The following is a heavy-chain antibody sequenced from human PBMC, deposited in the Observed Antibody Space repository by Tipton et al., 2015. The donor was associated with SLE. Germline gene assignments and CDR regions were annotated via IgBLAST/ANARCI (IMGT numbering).Heavy chain of an antibody. CDR3: ARESSWDPLFDY. CDR1: GGSISSYY. CDR2: IYYSGST. J-gene: IGHJ4*02. D-gene: IGHD6-13*01. V-gene: IGHV4-59*01. Sequence: SLTCTVSGGSISSYYWSWIRQPPGKGLEWIGYIYYSGSTNYNPSLKSRVTISVDTSKNQFSLKLSSVTAADTAVYYCARESSWDPLFDYWGQGTLVTVSS.